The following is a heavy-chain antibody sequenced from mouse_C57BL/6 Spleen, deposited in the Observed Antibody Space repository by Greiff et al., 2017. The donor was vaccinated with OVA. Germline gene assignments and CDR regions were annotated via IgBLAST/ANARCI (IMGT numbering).Heavy chain of an antibody. Sequence: VQLKQSGGGLVKPGGSLKLSCAASGFTFSDYGMHWVRQAPEKGLEWVAYISSGSSTIYYADTVKGRFTISRDNAKNTLFLQMTSLRSEDTAMYYCAKLGLAYWGQGTLVTVSA. CDR1: GFTFSDYG. D-gene: IGHD4-1*01. V-gene: IGHV5-17*01. CDR3: AKLGLAY. J-gene: IGHJ3*01. CDR2: ISSGSSTI.